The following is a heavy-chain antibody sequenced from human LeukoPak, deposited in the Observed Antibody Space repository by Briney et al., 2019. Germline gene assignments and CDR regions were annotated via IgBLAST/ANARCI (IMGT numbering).Heavy chain of an antibody. CDR1: GYTFTGYY. CDR2: INPNSGGT. Sequence: ASVKVCCKASGYTFTGYYMHWVRQAPGQGLEWMGWINPNSGGTNYAQKFQGRVTMTRDTSISTAYMELSRLRSDDTAVYYCARVLDYGDFHVDYWGQGTLVTVSS. J-gene: IGHJ4*02. CDR3: ARVLDYGDFHVDY. D-gene: IGHD4-17*01. V-gene: IGHV1-2*02.